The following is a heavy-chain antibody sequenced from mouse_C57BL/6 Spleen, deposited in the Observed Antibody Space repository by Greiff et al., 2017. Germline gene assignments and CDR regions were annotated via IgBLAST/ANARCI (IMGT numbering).Heavy chain of an antibody. CDR3: ARGRYDYGNSYVY. Sequence: VQLQQPGPELVKPGASVKLSCKASGYTFTSYWMHWVKQRPGQGLEWIGNINPSNGGTNYNEKFKSKATRTVAKSSSTAYMQLSSLTSEDSAVYYCARGRYDYGNSYVYWGQGTTLTVSS. CDR1: GYTFTSYW. J-gene: IGHJ2*01. D-gene: IGHD1-1*01. V-gene: IGHV1-53*01. CDR2: INPSNGGT.